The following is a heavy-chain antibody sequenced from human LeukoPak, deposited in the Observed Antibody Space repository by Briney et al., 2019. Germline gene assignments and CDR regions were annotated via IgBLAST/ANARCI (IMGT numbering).Heavy chain of an antibody. CDR1: GVTFITYM. CDR3: ARDQRGYDRAY. Sequence: PGGALRVSCAPSGVTFITYMPKGGRQTPGGGREWVSSISSSSSYIYYADSVEGRFTISRDNAKNSLYLQMNSLRAEDTAVYYCARDQRGYDRAYWGQGTLVTVSS. CDR2: ISSSSSYI. V-gene: IGHV3-21*01. J-gene: IGHJ4*02. D-gene: IGHD3-22*01.